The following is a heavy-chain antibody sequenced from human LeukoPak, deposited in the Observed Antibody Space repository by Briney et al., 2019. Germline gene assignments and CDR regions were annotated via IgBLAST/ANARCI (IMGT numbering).Heavy chain of an antibody. CDR3: ARGPYYDFWSGHNYMDV. D-gene: IGHD3-3*01. CDR1: GGTFSSYA. CDR2: IIPIFGTA. Sequence: SVKVSCKASGGTFSSYAISWVRQAPGQGLEWMGRIIPIFGTANYAQKFQGRVTITTDESTSTAYMELSSLRSEDTAVYYCARGPYYDFWSGHNYMDVWDKGTTVTVSS. V-gene: IGHV1-69*05. J-gene: IGHJ6*03.